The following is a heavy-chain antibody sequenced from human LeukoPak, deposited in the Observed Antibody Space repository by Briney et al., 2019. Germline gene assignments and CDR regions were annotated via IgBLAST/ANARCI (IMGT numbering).Heavy chain of an antibody. CDR3: ARARSGYLFDY. D-gene: IGHD3-3*01. CDR2: IYTSGST. CDR1: GGSISSGSYY. V-gene: IGHV4-61*02. Sequence: PSETLSLTCTVSGGSISSGSYYWSWIRQPAGKGLEWIGRIYTSGSTNYNPSLKSRVTISVDTSKNQFSLKLSSVTAAGTAVYYCARARSGYLFDYWGQGTLVTVSS. J-gene: IGHJ4*02.